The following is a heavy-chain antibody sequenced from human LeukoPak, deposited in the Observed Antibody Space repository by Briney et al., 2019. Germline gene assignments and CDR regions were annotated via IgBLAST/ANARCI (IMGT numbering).Heavy chain of an antibody. CDR2: IYTSGST. D-gene: IGHD1-26*01. Sequence: SEALSLTCTVSGGSISSYYWSWIRQPAGKGLEWIGRIYTSGSTNYNPSLKSRVTISIDTSKNQFSLELSSVTATDTAVYFCATNRVGTYDRPFDIWGQGTMVTVSS. V-gene: IGHV4-4*07. CDR1: GGSISSYY. J-gene: IGHJ3*02. CDR3: ATNRVGTYDRPFDI.